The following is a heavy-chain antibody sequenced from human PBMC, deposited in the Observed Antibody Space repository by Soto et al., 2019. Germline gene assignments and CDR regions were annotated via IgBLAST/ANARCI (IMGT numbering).Heavy chain of an antibody. CDR3: ARTITYCTSTICHNWFDP. D-gene: IGHD2-2*01. V-gene: IGHV4-4*02. Sequence: PSETLSLTCAVSGGSISSSNWWNWVRQPPGKGLEWIGEIYHSGSTNYNPSLKSRVTISVDKSRNQFSLKLTSVTAADTAVYHCARTITYCTSTICHNWFDPWGQGTLVTVSS. J-gene: IGHJ5*02. CDR1: GGSISSSNW. CDR2: IYHSGST.